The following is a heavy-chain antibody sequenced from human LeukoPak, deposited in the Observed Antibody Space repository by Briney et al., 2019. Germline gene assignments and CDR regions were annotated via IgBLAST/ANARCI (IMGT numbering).Heavy chain of an antibody. CDR3: ARMGGCSSTSCPYNWFDP. V-gene: IGHV1-18*01. J-gene: IGHJ5*02. D-gene: IGHD2-2*01. CDR1: GYTFTSYG. Sequence: ASVKVSCKASGYTFTSYGISWVRQAPGQGLEWMGWISAYNGNTNYAQKLQGRVTMTTDTSTSTAYMELSRLRSDDTAVYYCARMGGCSSTSCPYNWFDPWGQGTLVTVSS. CDR2: ISAYNGNT.